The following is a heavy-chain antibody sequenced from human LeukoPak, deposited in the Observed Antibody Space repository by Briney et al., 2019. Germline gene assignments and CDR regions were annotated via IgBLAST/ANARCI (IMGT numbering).Heavy chain of an antibody. CDR2: INPSGDST. D-gene: IGHD2-21*02. Sequence: GASVKVSCKASGYTFNNNYMHWLRQAPGQGLEWMGIINPSGDSTNYAQKFQGRVTMTRDTSTSTVYMELSGLRSEDTALYFCERDRRCTNMDCYPSFDSWGQGTLVTVSS. CDR3: ERDRRCTNMDCYPSFDS. V-gene: IGHV1-46*02. J-gene: IGHJ4*02. CDR1: GYTFNNNY.